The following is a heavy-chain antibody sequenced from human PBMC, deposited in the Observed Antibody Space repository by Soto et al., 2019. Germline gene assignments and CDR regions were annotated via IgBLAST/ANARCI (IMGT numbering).Heavy chain of an antibody. CDR2: ISSDGRT. CDR1: GFTVSSNY. Sequence: EVQVVESGGGFIQPGGSLRLSCAASGFTVSSNYMTWVRQAPGKGLEWVSVISSDGRTYDADSVKGRFTMSRDNSKYTVHLQMNSLRAEDAAWYYCVRGYNWCDPWGQGTLVTVSS. J-gene: IGHJ5*02. CDR3: VRGYNWCDP. V-gene: IGHV3-53*01.